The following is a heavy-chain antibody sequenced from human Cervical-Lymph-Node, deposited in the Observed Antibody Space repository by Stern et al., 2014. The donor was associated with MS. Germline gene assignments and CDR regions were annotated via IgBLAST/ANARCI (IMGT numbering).Heavy chain of an antibody. CDR2: INRNSGGT. CDR3: ATIDYGDYKDY. Sequence: QVQLMQSGAEVKKPGASVKVSCQASGYTFTGYYYLHWVRQAPGQGLEWVGRINRNSGGTNYAQKFQGRVTMTRDTSISTVYMELSSLRSDDTAVYYCATIDYGDYKDYWGQGTLVTVSS. D-gene: IGHD4-17*01. J-gene: IGHJ4*02. V-gene: IGHV1-2*06. CDR1: GYTFTGYYY.